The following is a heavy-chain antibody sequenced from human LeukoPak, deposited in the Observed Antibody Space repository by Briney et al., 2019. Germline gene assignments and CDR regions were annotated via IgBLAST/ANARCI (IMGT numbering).Heavy chain of an antibody. Sequence: ASVKVSCKASGYTFTSYYMHWVRQAPGQGLEWMGIINPSGGSTSYAQKFQGGVTMTRDTSTSTVYMELSSLRSEDTAVYYCARVPAGIAVAGTSFDYWGQGTLVTVSS. CDR1: GYTFTSYY. J-gene: IGHJ4*02. V-gene: IGHV1-46*01. D-gene: IGHD6-19*01. CDR2: INPSGGST. CDR3: ARVPAGIAVAGTSFDY.